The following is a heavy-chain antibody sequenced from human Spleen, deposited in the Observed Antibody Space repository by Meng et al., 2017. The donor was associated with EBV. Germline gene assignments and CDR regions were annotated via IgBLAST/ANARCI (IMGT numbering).Heavy chain of an antibody. V-gene: IGHV4-30-2*01. Sequence: QLQLHELGSGLVKPSQTLSLTCAVSGDSINNGGYSWSWIRQPPGKGLDWIGYIYQSGSAYYNPSLKSRVTMSVDMSKNQFSLKLTSVTAADTAVYYCARGGGYGDYEGWFDPWGQGTLVTVSS. J-gene: IGHJ5*02. CDR1: GDSINNGGYS. CDR3: ARGGGYGDYEGWFDP. CDR2: IYQSGSA. D-gene: IGHD4-17*01.